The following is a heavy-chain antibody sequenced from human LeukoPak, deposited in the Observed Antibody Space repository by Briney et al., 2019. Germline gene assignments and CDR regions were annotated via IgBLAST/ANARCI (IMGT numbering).Heavy chain of an antibody. Sequence: PGGSLRLSCAASGFTFSSYAMSWVRLAPGKGLEWVSSITGGGDSRYSADSVKGRFTISRDNSKNTLYLQMNSLRAEDTAVYYCASGGSFNYWGQGTLVTVSS. J-gene: IGHJ4*02. CDR3: ASGGSFNY. CDR2: ITGGGDSR. CDR1: GFTFSSYA. D-gene: IGHD2-15*01. V-gene: IGHV3-23*01.